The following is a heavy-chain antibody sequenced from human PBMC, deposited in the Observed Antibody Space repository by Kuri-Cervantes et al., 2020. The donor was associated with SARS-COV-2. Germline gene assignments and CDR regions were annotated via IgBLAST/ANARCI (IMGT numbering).Heavy chain of an antibody. CDR1: GGSFSGYY. V-gene: IGHV4-59*01. D-gene: IGHD6-19*01. Sequence: SETLSLTCAVYGGSFSGYYWSWIRQPPGKGLEWIGYIYYSGSTNYNPSLKSRVTISVDTSKNQFSLKLSSVTAADTAVYYCARGGWQSDYFDYWGQGTLVTVSS. CDR2: IYYSGST. J-gene: IGHJ4*02. CDR3: ARGGWQSDYFDY.